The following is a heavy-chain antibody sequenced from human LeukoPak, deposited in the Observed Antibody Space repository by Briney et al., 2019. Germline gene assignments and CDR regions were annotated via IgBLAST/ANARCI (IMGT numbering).Heavy chain of an antibody. Sequence: GGSPRLSCAASGFTFSSYVMHWVRQAPGKGLEWVAIISYDGNNEYYADSVKGRFTISRDNSKNTLYLQMNSLRAEDTAVYYCAKVTIAAAGVEFDYWGQGTLVTVSS. J-gene: IGHJ4*02. D-gene: IGHD6-13*01. CDR2: ISYDGNNE. CDR3: AKVTIAAAGVEFDY. V-gene: IGHV3-30*04. CDR1: GFTFSSYV.